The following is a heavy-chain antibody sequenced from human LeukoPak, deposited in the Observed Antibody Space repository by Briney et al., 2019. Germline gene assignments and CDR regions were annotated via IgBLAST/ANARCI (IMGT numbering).Heavy chain of an antibody. CDR1: GFTFSSYA. J-gene: IGHJ4*02. D-gene: IGHD2/OR15-2a*01. Sequence: GGSLRLSCAASGFTFSSYAMHWVRQAPGKGLDWVAVISYDGTNKYYADSVKGRFTISRDNSKNTVSLQMNSLRAEDTAVYYCARQNKAASFDYWGQGTLVTVSS. V-gene: IGHV3-30-3*01. CDR3: ARQNKAASFDY. CDR2: ISYDGTNK.